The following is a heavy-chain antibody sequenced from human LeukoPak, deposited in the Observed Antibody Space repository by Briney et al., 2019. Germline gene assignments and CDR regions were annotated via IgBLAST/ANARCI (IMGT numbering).Heavy chain of an antibody. V-gene: IGHV1-18*01. Sequence: GASVKVSCKASGYTFTSYGISWVRQAPGQGLEWMGWISAYNGNTNYAQKLQGRVTMTTDTSTSTAYMELRSLRSDDTAVYYCAREPIYDFWSGYYRLNWFDPWGQGTLVTVSS. CDR1: GYTFTSYG. CDR3: AREPIYDFWSGYYRLNWFDP. J-gene: IGHJ5*02. D-gene: IGHD3-3*01. CDR2: ISAYNGNT.